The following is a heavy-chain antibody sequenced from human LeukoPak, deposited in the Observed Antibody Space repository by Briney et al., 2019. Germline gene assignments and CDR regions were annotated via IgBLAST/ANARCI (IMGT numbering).Heavy chain of an antibody. CDR1: GGSFSGYY. CDR2: INHSGST. V-gene: IGHV4-34*01. Sequence: SETLSLTCAVYGGSFSGYYWSWIRQPPGKGLEWIGEINHSGSTNYNPSLKNRVTISVDTSKNQFSLELSSVTAADTAVYYCARLGLLWFGEQIDYWGQGRLVTVSS. CDR3: ARLGLLWFGEQIDY. D-gene: IGHD3-10*01. J-gene: IGHJ4*02.